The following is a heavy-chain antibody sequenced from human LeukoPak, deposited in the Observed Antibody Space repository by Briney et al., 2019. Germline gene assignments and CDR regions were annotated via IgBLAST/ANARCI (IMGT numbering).Heavy chain of an antibody. Sequence: ASVKVSCKASGGTFSSYAISWVRQAPGQGLEWMGWISAYNGNTNYAQKLQGRVTMTTDTSTSTAYMELRSLRSDDTAVYYCARVDLYDILTGYYNYWGQGTLVTVSS. D-gene: IGHD3-9*01. J-gene: IGHJ4*02. CDR1: GGTFSSYA. CDR2: ISAYNGNT. CDR3: ARVDLYDILTGYYNY. V-gene: IGHV1-18*01.